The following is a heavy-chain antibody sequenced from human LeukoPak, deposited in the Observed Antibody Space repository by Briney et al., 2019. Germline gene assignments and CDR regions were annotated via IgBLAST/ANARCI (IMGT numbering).Heavy chain of an antibody. CDR3: ARVGGDIVVVPAASNWFDP. Sequence: GGSLRLSCAASGFTFSSSAMSWVRQAPGKGLEWASAISNNGGYTYYADSVQGRFTISRDNSKSTLCLQMNSLRAEDTAVYYCARVGGDIVVVPAASNWFDPWGQGTLVTVSS. J-gene: IGHJ5*02. D-gene: IGHD2-2*01. CDR2: ISNNGGYT. V-gene: IGHV3-23*01. CDR1: GFTFSSSA.